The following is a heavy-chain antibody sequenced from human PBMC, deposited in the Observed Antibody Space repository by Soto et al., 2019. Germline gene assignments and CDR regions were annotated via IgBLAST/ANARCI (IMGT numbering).Heavy chain of an antibody. CDR1: GFTVSSNY. Sequence: EVQLVESGGGLIQPGGSLRLSCAASGFTVSSNYMSWVRQAPGKGLEWVSVIYSGGSTYYADSVKGRFTISRDNSKNTLYLHMNSLRAEDTAVYYCAREVGGWGNWFDPWGQGTGVTVSS. D-gene: IGHD6-19*01. V-gene: IGHV3-53*01. J-gene: IGHJ5*02. CDR3: AREVGGWGNWFDP. CDR2: IYSGGST.